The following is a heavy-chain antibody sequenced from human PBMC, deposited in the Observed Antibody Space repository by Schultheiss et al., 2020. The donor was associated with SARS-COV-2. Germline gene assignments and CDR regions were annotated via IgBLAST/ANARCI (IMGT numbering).Heavy chain of an antibody. Sequence: SQTLSLTCAISGDSVSSNSAAWNWIRQSPSRGLEWLGRTYYRSKWYNDYAVSVKSRITINPDTSKNQFSLQLNSVTPEDTAVYYCARGVLKKWLGRNGYFDYWGQGTLVTVSS. CDR2: TYYRSKWYN. D-gene: IGHD6-19*01. CDR1: GDSVSSNSAA. CDR3: ARGVLKKWLGRNGYFDY. V-gene: IGHV6-1*01. J-gene: IGHJ4*02.